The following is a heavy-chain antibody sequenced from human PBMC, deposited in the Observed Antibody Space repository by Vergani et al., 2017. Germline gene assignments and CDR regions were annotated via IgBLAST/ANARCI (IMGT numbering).Heavy chain of an antibody. Sequence: EVQLVESVGGLVPPGRSLRLSCAASGFSFGDYAMTWVRQAPGKGLEWVSAISGSGGSTYYADSVKGRFTISRDNSKNTLYLQMNSLRAEDTAVYYCAKPLWFGELLACFDYWGQGTLVTVSS. J-gene: IGHJ4*02. CDR2: ISGSGGST. V-gene: IGHV3-23*04. CDR1: GFSFGDYA. CDR3: AKPLWFGELLACFDY. D-gene: IGHD3-10*01.